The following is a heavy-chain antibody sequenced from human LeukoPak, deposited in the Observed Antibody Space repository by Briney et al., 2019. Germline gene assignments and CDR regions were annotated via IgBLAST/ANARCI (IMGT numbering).Heavy chain of an antibody. CDR1: GGSISSGGYY. D-gene: IGHD6-25*01. J-gene: IGHJ6*02. Sequence: SETLSLTCTVSGGSISSGGYYWSWIRQHPGKGLEWIGYIYYSGSTYYNPSLKSRVTISVDTSKNQFSLKLSSVTAADTAVYYCARGLIDSAYIIYYYYYGMDVWGQGTTVAVSS. V-gene: IGHV4-31*03. CDR3: ARGLIDSAYIIYYYYYGMDV. CDR2: IYYSGST.